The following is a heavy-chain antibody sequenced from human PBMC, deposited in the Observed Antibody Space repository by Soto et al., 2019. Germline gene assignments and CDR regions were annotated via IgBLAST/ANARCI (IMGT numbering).Heavy chain of an antibody. CDR1: GYTFTEYD. D-gene: IGHD1-1*01. Sequence: QVQVIQSRAEVKKPGASVKVSCKTSGYTFTEYDINWVRQAPGQGPEYMGWVSPENKNAGYAPQFRGRGSMTPETTISTAYLEVTNLTYEDTAVYYCEVTTGYWGQGTMVTVSS. J-gene: IGHJ4*02. CDR2: VSPENKNA. V-gene: IGHV1-8*01. CDR3: EVTTGY.